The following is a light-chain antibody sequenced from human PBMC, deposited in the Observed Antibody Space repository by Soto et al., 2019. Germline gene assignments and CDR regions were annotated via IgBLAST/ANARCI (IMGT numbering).Light chain of an antibody. J-gene: IGKJ1*01. CDR1: QSVSSSY. CDR3: QQYGSSPWT. V-gene: IGKV3-20*01. CDR2: GAS. Sequence: EIVLTQSPGTLSLSLGERATLSCRASQSVSSSYLAWYQQKPGQAPRPLIYGASSRAIGIPDRFSGSGSGTDFTLTISRLEPEDFAVYYCQQYGSSPWTFGQGTKV.